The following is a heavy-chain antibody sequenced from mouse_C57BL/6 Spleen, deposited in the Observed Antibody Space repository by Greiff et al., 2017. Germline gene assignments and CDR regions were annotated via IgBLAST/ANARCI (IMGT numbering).Heavy chain of an antibody. D-gene: IGHD2-1*01. Sequence: EVQLQQSGPELVKPGASVKISCKASGYTFTDYYMNWVKQSHGKSLEWIGDINPNNGGTSYNQKFKGKATLTVDKSSSTAYMELRSLTSEDSAVYYCARREIYYGNSFAYWGQGTLVTVSA. J-gene: IGHJ3*01. CDR3: ARREIYYGNSFAY. CDR1: GYTFTDYY. V-gene: IGHV1-26*01. CDR2: INPNNGGT.